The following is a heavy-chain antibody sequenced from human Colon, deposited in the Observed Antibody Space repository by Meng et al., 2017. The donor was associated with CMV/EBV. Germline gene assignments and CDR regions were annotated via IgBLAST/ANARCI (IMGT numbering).Heavy chain of an antibody. Sequence: VQMVQSGGGFVAPGVSLRFSVSASGFIFSDYYMTWIREAPGKGLEWVSYISPTGSDTNYADSVRGRFTISRDNAKNSLFLQMSSLTAEDTAVYYCVKGHTMINPWGQGTLVTVSS. CDR3: VKGHTMINP. CDR1: GFIFSDYY. J-gene: IGHJ5*02. CDR2: ISPTGSDT. V-gene: IGHV3-11*05. D-gene: IGHD3-16*01.